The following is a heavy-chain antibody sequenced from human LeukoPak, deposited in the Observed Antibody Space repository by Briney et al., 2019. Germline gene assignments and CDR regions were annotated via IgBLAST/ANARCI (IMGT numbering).Heavy chain of an antibody. V-gene: IGHV4-61*05. D-gene: IGHD3-3*01. CDR3: ARNNYDFWSGYYRH. Sequence: KPSETLSLTRTVSGGSISSSSYYWGWIRQPPGKGLEWIGYIYYSGSTNYNPSLKSRVTISVDTSKNQFSLKLSSVTAADTAVYYCARNNYDFWSGYYRHWGQGTLVTVSS. CDR1: GGSISSSSYY. J-gene: IGHJ4*02. CDR2: IYYSGST.